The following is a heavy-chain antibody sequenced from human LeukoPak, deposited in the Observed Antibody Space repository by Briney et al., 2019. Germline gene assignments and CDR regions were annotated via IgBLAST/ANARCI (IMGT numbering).Heavy chain of an antibody. CDR2: IKGDGSDN. J-gene: IGHJ4*02. CDR1: GFTFSSYW. D-gene: IGHD1-26*01. V-gene: IGHV3-7*01. CDR3: AKDLGYSGSYIDC. Sequence: TGGSLRLSCAASGFTFSSYWMSWVRQAPGKGLEWVANIKGDGSDNHYVDSVKGRFTISRDNSKNTLYLQMNSLRTEDTAVYYCAKDLGYSGSYIDCWGQGTLVTVSS.